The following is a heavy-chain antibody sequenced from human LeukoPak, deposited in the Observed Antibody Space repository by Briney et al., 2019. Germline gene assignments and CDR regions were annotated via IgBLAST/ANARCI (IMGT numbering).Heavy chain of an antibody. CDR3: ARTTEGLDP. CDR1: GFDFSDYY. Sequence: PGGSLRLSCAASGFDFSDYYMTWIRQAPGKGLEWVSNVSNSGSTKYYADSVKGRFTISRDNAKYSLYLQMHSLRAEDTAVYYCARTTEGLDPWGQGTLVTVSS. CDR2: VSNSGSTK. J-gene: IGHJ5*02. D-gene: IGHD1-1*01. V-gene: IGHV3-11*01.